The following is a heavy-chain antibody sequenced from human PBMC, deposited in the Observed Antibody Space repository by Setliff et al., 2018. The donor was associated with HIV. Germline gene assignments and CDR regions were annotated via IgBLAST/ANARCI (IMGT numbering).Heavy chain of an antibody. D-gene: IGHD1-1*01. CDR1: GGTVSRLT. CDR3: AYSGRQLRGPYFDF. V-gene: IGHV1-69*13. J-gene: IGHJ4*02. CDR2: LIAMYGTA. Sequence: SVKVSCKASGGTVSRLTFGWVRQVPGQGLEWMGGLIAMYGTANYAQKFQGRVTMTADDSTNTAYMELSSLRSEDTAMYFCAYSGRQLRGPYFDFWGQGTPVTVSS.